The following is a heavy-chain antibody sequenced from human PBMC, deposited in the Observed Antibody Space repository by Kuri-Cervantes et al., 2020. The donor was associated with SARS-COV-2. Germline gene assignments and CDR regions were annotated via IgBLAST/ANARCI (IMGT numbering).Heavy chain of an antibody. CDR1: GGSISSGSYY. V-gene: IGHV4-61*02. CDR2: IYTSGST. CDR3: ARGGDWFDP. J-gene: IGHJ5*02. Sequence: LRLSCTVSGGSISSGSYYWSWIRQPAGKGLEWIGRIYTSGSTNYNPSLKSRVTISVDTSKNQFSLKLSSVIAADTAVYYCARGGDWFDPWGQGTLVTVSS. D-gene: IGHD1-26*01.